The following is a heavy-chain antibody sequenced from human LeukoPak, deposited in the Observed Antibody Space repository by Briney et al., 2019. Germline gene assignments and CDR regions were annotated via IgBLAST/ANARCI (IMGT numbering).Heavy chain of an antibody. CDR3: ARDLQGYSSGWYRGDY. CDR1: GFTFRTYW. CDR2: IKQDGSEK. J-gene: IGHJ4*02. V-gene: IGHV3-7*01. D-gene: IGHD6-19*01. Sequence: PGGSLRLSCAASGFTFRTYWMSWVRQAPGKGLEWVAIIKQDGSEKYYVDSVKGRFTISRDNARNSLYLQMNSLRAEDTAVHYCARDLQGYSSGWYRGDYWGQGTLVTVSS.